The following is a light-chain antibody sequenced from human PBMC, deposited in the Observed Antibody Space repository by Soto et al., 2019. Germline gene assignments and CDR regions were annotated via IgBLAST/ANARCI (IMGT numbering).Light chain of an antibody. V-gene: IGLV2-14*01. J-gene: IGLJ1*01. CDR3: SSYAASSTLYV. CDR2: DVI. CDR1: SSDVGDYNY. Sequence: QSALTQPASVSGSPGQSITISCTATSSDVGDYNYVSWYQQHPGKAPKLMIYDVINRPSGVSNRFSGSKSDNTASLTISGLQAEDEADYYCSSYAASSTLYVFGAGTK.